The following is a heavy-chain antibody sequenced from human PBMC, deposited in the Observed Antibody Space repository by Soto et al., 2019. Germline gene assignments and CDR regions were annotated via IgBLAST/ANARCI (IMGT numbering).Heavy chain of an antibody. V-gene: IGHV3-53*01. D-gene: IGHD6-6*01. CDR3: ARGSWYSSSSGDFDY. CDR2: IYSGGST. Sequence: EVQLVESGGGLIQPGGSLRLSCAASGFTVSSNYMSWVRQAPGKGLEWVSVIYSGGSTYYADSVKGRFTISRDNSKNTLYLQMNSLRAEDTAVYYCARGSWYSSSSGDFDYWGQGTLVTVSS. CDR1: GFTVSSNY. J-gene: IGHJ4*02.